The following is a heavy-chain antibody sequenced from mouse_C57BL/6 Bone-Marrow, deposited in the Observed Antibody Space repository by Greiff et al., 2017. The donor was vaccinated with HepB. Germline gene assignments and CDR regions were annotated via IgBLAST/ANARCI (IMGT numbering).Heavy chain of an antibody. CDR2: ISSGSSTI. J-gene: IGHJ2*01. D-gene: IGHD4-1*01. Sequence: EVMLVESGGGLVKPGGSLKLSCAASGFTFSDYGMHWVRQAPEKGLEWVAYISSGSSTIYYADTVKGRFTIPRDNAKNTLFLQMTSLRSEDTAMYYCARKLGDYFDYWGQGTTLTVSS. CDR3: ARKLGDYFDY. V-gene: IGHV5-17*01. CDR1: GFTFSDYG.